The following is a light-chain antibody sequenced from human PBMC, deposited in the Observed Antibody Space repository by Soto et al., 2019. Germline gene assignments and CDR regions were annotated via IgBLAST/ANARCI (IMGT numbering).Light chain of an antibody. V-gene: IGKV3-15*01. CDR2: GAS. CDR3: QQYNNWPPRT. J-gene: IGKJ2*01. Sequence: EIVMTQSPATLSVSPGERATLSCRASQSVSSNLAWYQHKPGQAPRLLIYGASTRASGIPARLSGSASGTEFTLTISSLQAEDFAFYYCQQYNNWPPRTFGQGTKLEI. CDR1: QSVSSN.